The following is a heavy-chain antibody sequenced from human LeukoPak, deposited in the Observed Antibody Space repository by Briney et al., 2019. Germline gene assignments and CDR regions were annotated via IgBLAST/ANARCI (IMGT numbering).Heavy chain of an antibody. J-gene: IGHJ4*02. D-gene: IGHD2-15*01. V-gene: IGHV4-4*07. Sequence: PSETLSLTCTDSGGSISRYYWSWIRQPAGKGLEWIGRIYTSGSTNYNPSLKSRVTMSVDTSKNQFSLKLSSVTAADTAVYYCARVDISCSGGRCYSGFDYWGQGTLVTVSS. CDR1: GGSISRYY. CDR2: IYTSGST. CDR3: ARVDISCSGGRCYSGFDY.